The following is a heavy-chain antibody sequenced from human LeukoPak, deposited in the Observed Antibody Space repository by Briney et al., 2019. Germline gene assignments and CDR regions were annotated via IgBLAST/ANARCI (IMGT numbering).Heavy chain of an antibody. Sequence: PGGSLRLSCAASGFTFSNASMSWVRQAPGKGLEWVGRINSKTDGGTTDYAAPVKGRFTISRDDSKNTLYLQMNSLRAEDTAVYYCANAPGYHDSSGYYPEYFQHWGQGTLVTVSS. CDR1: GFTFSNAS. D-gene: IGHD3-22*01. CDR3: ANAPGYHDSSGYYPEYFQH. V-gene: IGHV3-15*01. J-gene: IGHJ1*01. CDR2: INSKTDGGTT.